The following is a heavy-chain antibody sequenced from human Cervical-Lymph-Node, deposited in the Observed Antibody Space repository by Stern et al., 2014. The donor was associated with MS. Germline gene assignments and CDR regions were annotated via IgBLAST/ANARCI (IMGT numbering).Heavy chain of an antibody. CDR1: GDTFNNYI. CDR2: VIPIDGIA. J-gene: IGHJ4*02. D-gene: IGHD5-18*01. Sequence: VQLVESGAEVKKPGSSVKVSCKASGDTFNNYIFSWVRQAPGQGLEWMGRVIPIDGIANYAQKFQDRVTITADKSTSTVYMELRSLRSEDTAVYYCAREDLADTAPSDFWGQGTLVTVSS. V-gene: IGHV1-69*09. CDR3: AREDLADTAPSDF.